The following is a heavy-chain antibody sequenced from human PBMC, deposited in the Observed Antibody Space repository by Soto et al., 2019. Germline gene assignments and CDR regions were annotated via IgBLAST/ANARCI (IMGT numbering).Heavy chain of an antibody. D-gene: IGHD3-3*01. CDR2: IIPIFGTA. Sequence: SVKVSCKASGGTFSSYAISWVRQAPGQGLEWMGGIIPIFGTANYAQKFQGRVTITADESTSTAYMELSSLRSEDTAVYYCARDLRGYYDFWSGYFPFDPWGQGTLVTVSS. CDR1: GGTFSSYA. J-gene: IGHJ5*02. CDR3: ARDLRGYYDFWSGYFPFDP. V-gene: IGHV1-69*13.